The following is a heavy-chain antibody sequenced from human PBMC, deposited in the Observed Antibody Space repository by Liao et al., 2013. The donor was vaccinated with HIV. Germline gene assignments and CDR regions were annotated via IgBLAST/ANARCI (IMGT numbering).Heavy chain of an antibody. CDR2: TFTSGST. V-gene: IGHV4-4*07. CDR1: GGSISSYY. J-gene: IGHJ4*02. Sequence: QVQLQESGPGLVKPSETLSLTCAVSGGSISSYYWSWIRQPAGKGLEWIGRTFTSGSTNYNSSLKSRVTIAVDTSKNEFSLKLSSVTAADTAVYYCARWDWTTFSFDSWGQGTLVTVSS. CDR3: ARWDWTTFSFDS. D-gene: IGHD3/OR15-3a*01.